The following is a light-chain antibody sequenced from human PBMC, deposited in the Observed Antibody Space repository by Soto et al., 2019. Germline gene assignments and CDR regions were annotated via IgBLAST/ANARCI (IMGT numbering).Light chain of an antibody. CDR3: TAWDDTLNSVV. J-gene: IGLJ2*01. Sequence: QSVLTQPPSASGTPGQRVPISCSGSSSNIGVKTVNWYQQFPGTAPKLLIYSTYQRPSGVPDRFSASKSGTSASLAISGLQSEDEADYYCTAWDDTLNSVVFGGGTKLTVL. CDR1: SSNIGVKT. CDR2: STY. V-gene: IGLV1-44*01.